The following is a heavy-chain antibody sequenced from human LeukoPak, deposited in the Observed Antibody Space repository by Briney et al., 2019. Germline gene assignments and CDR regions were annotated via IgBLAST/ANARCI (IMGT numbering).Heavy chain of an antibody. CDR1: GYTFTNYG. CDR2: ISAYNGVT. D-gene: IGHD1-26*01. CDR3: ARWDRGRNSELDY. J-gene: IGHJ4*02. V-gene: IGHV1-18*01. Sequence: ASLKVSCKASGYTFTNYGINWVRQAPGQGLEWMGWISAYNGVTKSAQKLQGRVTMTTDTSTSTAYMELRNLRSDDTAVYYCARWDRGRNSELDYWGQGTLVTVSS.